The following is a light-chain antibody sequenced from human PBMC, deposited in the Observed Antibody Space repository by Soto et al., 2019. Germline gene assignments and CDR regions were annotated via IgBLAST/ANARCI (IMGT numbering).Light chain of an antibody. CDR1: QSISSY. Sequence: IQIPQSPSSLSASVGDRVTITCRASQSISSYLNWYQQRPGKAPKILIYAASSLQSGVPSRFSGSGSWTDFTLPISSLQPEDVETDYCQQSYSNSITFGQGTRLEI. CDR2: AAS. J-gene: IGKJ5*01. V-gene: IGKV1-39*01. CDR3: QQSYSNSIT.